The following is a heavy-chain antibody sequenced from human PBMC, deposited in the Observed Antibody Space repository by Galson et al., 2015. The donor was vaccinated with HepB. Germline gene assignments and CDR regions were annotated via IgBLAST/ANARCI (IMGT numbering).Heavy chain of an antibody. CDR3: ARVPEYGSYGDYPLDAFDI. Sequence: SLRLSCAASGFTVSSNYMSWVRQAPGKGLEWVSVIYSGGSTYYADSVKGRFTISRDNSKNTLYLQMNSLRAEDTAVYYCARVPEYGSYGDYPLDAFDIWGQGTMVTVSS. CDR1: GFTVSSNY. V-gene: IGHV3-66*01. CDR2: IYSGGST. D-gene: IGHD4-17*01. J-gene: IGHJ3*02.